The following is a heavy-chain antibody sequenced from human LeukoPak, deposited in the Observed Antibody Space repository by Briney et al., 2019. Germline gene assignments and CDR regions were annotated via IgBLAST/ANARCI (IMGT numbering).Heavy chain of an antibody. J-gene: IGHJ4*02. CDR1: GGSTIAYY. Sequence: PSETLSLTCTVSGGSTIAYYWSWIRQPAGKGLEWIGRIYTSGSTKYNPSLKSRVTISVDKSKNQFSLKLTSVTAADTAMYYCARDRSGADYWGQGTLVTVS. V-gene: IGHV4-4*07. D-gene: IGHD3-10*01. CDR2: IYTSGST. CDR3: ARDRSGADY.